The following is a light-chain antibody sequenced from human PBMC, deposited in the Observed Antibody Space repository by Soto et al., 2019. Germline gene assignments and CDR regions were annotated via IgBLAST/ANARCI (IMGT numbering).Light chain of an antibody. CDR3: ETCYDGLSAGV. V-gene: IGLV1-51*01. CDR2: DND. CDR1: SSNIGNNY. J-gene: IGLJ3*02. Sequence: QSVLTQPPSVSAAPGQKVTISCSGSSSNIGNNYVSWYQQFPGTAPPLLIYDNDKRPSRIPVGFSGSKSGTSATVGSTGLLTGVEAVYYCETCYDGLSAGVFGGGTKLTVL.